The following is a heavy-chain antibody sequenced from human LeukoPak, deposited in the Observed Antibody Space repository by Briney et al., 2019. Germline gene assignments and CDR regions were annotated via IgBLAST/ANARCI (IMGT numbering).Heavy chain of an antibody. D-gene: IGHD3-10*01. CDR2: IYHSGST. CDR1: GYSISSGYY. J-gene: IGHJ5*02. V-gene: IGHV4-38-2*02. Sequence: SETLSLTCTVSGYSISSGYYWGWIRQPPGKGLEWIGSIYHSGSTYYNPSLKSRVTISVDTSKNQFSLKLSSVTAADTAVYYCARVEKVLWFGEDAVRGGFDPWGQGTLVTVSS. CDR3: ARVEKVLWFGEDAVRGGFDP.